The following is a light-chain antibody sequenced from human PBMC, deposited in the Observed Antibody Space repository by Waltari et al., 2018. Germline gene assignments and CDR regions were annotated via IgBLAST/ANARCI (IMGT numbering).Light chain of an antibody. V-gene: IGLV1-51*02. J-gene: IGLJ2*01. CDR3: GTWDNTLSAV. CDR2: GND. CDR1: PSNIGNNY. Sequence: QSVLTQPPSVSAAPGQKVSISGPGRPSNIGNNYVSWYQQFPGEAPKVLIYGNDKRTTGIPDRFSGSKSGTSATLDITGLQTGDEAVYYCGTWDNTLSAVFGGGTKVTVL.